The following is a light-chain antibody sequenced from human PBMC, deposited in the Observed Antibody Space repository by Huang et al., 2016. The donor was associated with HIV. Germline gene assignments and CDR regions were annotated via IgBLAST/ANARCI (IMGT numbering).Light chain of an antibody. CDR2: GAS. CDR1: QGVSNN. V-gene: IGKV3D-15*01. CDR3: QHYNNWPPWT. J-gene: IGKJ1*01. Sequence: EIVMTQSPATLSVSPGERATLSYRASQGVSNNIAWYQQKPGQTPRLLSHGASTRATGIAAKFIGRVSGTDFTLTITSLQPEDSAVYYCQHYNNWPPWTFGPGTQVEI.